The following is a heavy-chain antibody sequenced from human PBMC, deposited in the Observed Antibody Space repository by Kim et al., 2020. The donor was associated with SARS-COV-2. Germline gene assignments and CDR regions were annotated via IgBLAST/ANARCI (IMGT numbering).Heavy chain of an antibody. J-gene: IGHJ4*02. CDR2: IDKSGRNI. D-gene: IGHD6-13*01. V-gene: IGHV3-23*05. CDR1: GFTFSSYA. CDR3: AKKGTDSSSWYYFDY. Sequence: GGSLRVSCAASGFTFSSYAMTWVRQAPGKGLDWVSSIDKSGRNIYYADSVKGRFTISRDISKNTLFLHMNNLRVEDTAIYYCAKKGTDSSSWYYFDYWGQGSLVAVCS.